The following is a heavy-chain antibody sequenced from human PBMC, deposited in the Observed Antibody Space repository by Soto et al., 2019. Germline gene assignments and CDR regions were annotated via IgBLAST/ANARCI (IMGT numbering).Heavy chain of an antibody. V-gene: IGHV4-34*01. CDR3: ARGGMAARGRGDIDY. CDR2: INHSGST. J-gene: IGHJ4*02. D-gene: IGHD6-6*01. CDR1: GGSFSGYY. Sequence: QVQLQQWGAGLLKPSETLSLTCAVYGGSFSGYYWSWIRQPPGKGLEWIGEINHSGSTNYNPSLKGRVTISVDTSKNQFSLKLSSVTAADTAVYYCARGGMAARGRGDIDYWGQGTLVTVSS.